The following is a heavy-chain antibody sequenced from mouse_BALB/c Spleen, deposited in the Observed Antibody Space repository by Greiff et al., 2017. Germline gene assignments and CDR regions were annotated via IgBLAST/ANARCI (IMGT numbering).Heavy chain of an antibody. D-gene: IGHD1-1*01. V-gene: IGHV1S137*01. CDR2: ISTYYGDP. Sequence: QVQLQQSGAELVRPGVSVKISCKGSGYTFTDYAMHWVKQSHAKSLEWIGVISTYYGDPSYNQKFKGKATMTVDKSSSTAYMELARLTSEDSAIYYCARSTTVVATNAMDYWGQGTSVTVSS. CDR3: ARSTTVVATNAMDY. CDR1: GYTFTDYA. J-gene: IGHJ4*01.